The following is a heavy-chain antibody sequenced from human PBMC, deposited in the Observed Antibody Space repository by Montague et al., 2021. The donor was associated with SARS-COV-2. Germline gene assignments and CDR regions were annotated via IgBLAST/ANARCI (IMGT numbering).Heavy chain of an antibody. Sequence: SETLSLTCSVYAATMSGSFWHWTRQPDGTGLDTAGRIYVSRGSVHKPFPETRVTMSEHTSTNLFSMQVNSVTAAVTARYYCARGVVAAPPVVGYWGRGTLVTV. D-gene: IGHD2-15*01. J-gene: IGHJ4*02. CDR3: ARGVVAAPPVVGY. V-gene: IGHV4-4*07. CDR1: AATMSGSF. CDR2: IYVSRGS.